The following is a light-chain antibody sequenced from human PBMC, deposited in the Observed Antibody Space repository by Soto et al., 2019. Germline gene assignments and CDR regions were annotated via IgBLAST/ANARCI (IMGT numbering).Light chain of an antibody. CDR1: SSNIGSNY. CDR2: RNN. Sequence: QSVLTQPPSASGTPGQRVTISCSGSSSNIGSNYVYWYQQLPGTAPKLLIYRNNQRPSGVPDRFSGSKSGTSASLAISELRSEDEADYYCAAWDDSLSGQVFGTGTKLTVL. CDR3: AAWDDSLSGQV. J-gene: IGLJ1*01. V-gene: IGLV1-47*01.